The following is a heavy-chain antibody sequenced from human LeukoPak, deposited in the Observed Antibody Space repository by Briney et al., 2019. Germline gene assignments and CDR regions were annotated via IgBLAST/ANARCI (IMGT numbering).Heavy chain of an antibody. CDR1: GFTFSSYA. J-gene: IGHJ4*02. CDR3: AREGHTYGSDF. Sequence: PGGSLRLSCAASGFTFSSYAMSWVRQAPGKGLEWISYVSQSGNTIYYADSVKGRFTISRDNGKKSLYLQMNSLRAEDTGMYYCAREGHTYGSDFWGQGTLVTVSS. CDR2: VSQSGNTI. D-gene: IGHD3-10*01. V-gene: IGHV3-48*04.